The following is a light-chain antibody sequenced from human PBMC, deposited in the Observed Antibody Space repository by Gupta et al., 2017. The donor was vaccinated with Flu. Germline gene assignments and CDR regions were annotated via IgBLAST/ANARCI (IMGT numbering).Light chain of an antibody. J-gene: IGLJ1*01. CDR1: SSDVGSYNL. CDR3: CSEAGSSNHYV. CDR2: EGS. V-gene: IGLV2-23*01. Sequence: SALTQPASVSGSPGQSITISCTGTSSDVGSYNLVSWYQQHPAKAPKLMIYEGSKRPSGVSNRFSGSKYGNTASLTIAGLQAEDEADYYCCSEAGSSNHYVFGTGTKGTVL.